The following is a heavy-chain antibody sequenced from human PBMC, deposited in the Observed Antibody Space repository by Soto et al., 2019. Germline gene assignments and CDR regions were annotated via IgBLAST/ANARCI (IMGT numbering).Heavy chain of an antibody. CDR2: IISIFGTA. Sequence: QVQLVQSGAEVKKPGSSVKVSCKASGGTFSSYAISWVRQAPGQGLEWMGGIISIFGTANYAQKFQGRVTITADESTSTAYMELSSLRSEDTAVYYCARERGYSYGSGGWYFDYWGQGTLVTVSS. V-gene: IGHV1-69*01. CDR1: GGTFSSYA. D-gene: IGHD5-18*01. CDR3: ARERGYSYGSGGWYFDY. J-gene: IGHJ4*02.